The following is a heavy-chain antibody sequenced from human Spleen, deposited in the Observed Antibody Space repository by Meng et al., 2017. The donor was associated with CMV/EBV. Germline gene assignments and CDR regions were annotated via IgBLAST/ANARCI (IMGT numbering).Heavy chain of an antibody. J-gene: IGHJ4*02. CDR2: IKPDDSEI. Sequence: GESLKISCAASGFTFSSHFMTWVRQAPGKGLEWVANIKPDDSEINYVGSVKGRFTISRDNAKNSLYLQMNSLRAEDTAVYYCARDDSLHWQYWGQGTLVTVSS. V-gene: IGHV3-7*01. CDR3: ARDDSLHWQY. CDR1: GFTFSSHF.